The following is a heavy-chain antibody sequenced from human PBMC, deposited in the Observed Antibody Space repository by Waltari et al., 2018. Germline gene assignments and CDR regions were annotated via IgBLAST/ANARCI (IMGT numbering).Heavy chain of an antibody. Sequence: QVHLVESGGGVVQPDPSLNLSCASSAFPFSTYGIHWVRQAPGKGLEWVAVISVDGSDKYYADSVKGRFTISRDNFKNTLYLQMHSLRPEDTAMYYCAKGHDDFGDYFDNWGQGTLVTVSS. CDR1: AFPFSTYG. D-gene: IGHD4-17*01. J-gene: IGHJ4*02. V-gene: IGHV3-30*18. CDR3: AKGHDDFGDYFDN. CDR2: ISVDGSDK.